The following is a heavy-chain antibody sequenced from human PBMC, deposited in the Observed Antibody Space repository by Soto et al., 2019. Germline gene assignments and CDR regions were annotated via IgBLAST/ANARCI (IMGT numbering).Heavy chain of an antibody. CDR3: PRVTRRKGQQLLNYYGMDV. CDR2: IYYSGST. CDR1: GGSISSYY. V-gene: IGHV4-59*01. Sequence: SETLSLTCTVSGGSISSYYWSWIRQPPGKGLEWIGYIYYSGSTNYNPSLKSRVTISVDTSKNQFSLKLSSVTAADTAVYYCPRVTRRKGQQLLNYYGMDVWGQGTTVTVSS. J-gene: IGHJ6*02. D-gene: IGHD6-13*01.